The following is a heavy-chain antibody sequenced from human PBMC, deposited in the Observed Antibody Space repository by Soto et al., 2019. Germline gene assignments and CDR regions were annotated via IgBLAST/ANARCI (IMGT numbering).Heavy chain of an antibody. V-gene: IGHV3-30-3*01. J-gene: IGHJ4*02. CDR1: GFIFSPYT. CDR3: ARGGGFCGADRYKGGIDY. Sequence: QVQLVESGGGVVQPGRSLRLSCAASGFIFSPYTMHWVRQSPGKGLEWVAGISYDGNDKYYADSVKGRFTISRDNSKNTLYLQINSLGAEDTALYYRARGGGFCGADRYKGGIDYWRQGTLVTVSS. D-gene: IGHD2-21*02. CDR2: ISYDGNDK.